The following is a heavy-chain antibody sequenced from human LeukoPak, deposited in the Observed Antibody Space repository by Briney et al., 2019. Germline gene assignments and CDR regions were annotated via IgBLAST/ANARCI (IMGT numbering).Heavy chain of an antibody. J-gene: IGHJ3*02. CDR2: ISGSGGRT. Sequence: LPGGSLRLSCAASGFTFSSYAMSWVRQAPGKGLEWVSAISGSGGRTYYADSVKGRFTISRDNSKNTLYLQMNSLRAEDTAVYYCAKDRMDSSGYWDNAFDIWGQGTMVTVSS. D-gene: IGHD3-22*01. V-gene: IGHV3-23*01. CDR3: AKDRMDSSGYWDNAFDI. CDR1: GFTFSSYA.